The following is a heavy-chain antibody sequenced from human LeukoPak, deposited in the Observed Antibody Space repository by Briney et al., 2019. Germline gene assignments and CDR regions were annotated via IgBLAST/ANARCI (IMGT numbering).Heavy chain of an antibody. D-gene: IGHD3-10*01. V-gene: IGHV3-30*04. Sequence: GGSLRLSCAASGFTFSSYAMSWVRQAPGQGLEWVAVISYDGSNKYYADSVKGRFTISRDNSKNTLYLQMNSLRAEDTAVYYCAREGELLAFDIWGQGTMVTVSS. J-gene: IGHJ3*02. CDR2: ISYDGSNK. CDR1: GFTFSSYA. CDR3: AREGELLAFDI.